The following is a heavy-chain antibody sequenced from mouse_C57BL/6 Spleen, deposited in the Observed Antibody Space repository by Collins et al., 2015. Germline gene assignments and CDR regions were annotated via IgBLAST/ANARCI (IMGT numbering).Heavy chain of an antibody. D-gene: IGHD2-10*01. J-gene: IGHJ3*01. CDR3: VRGPSYSPFAY. CDR1: GYTFTEFP. V-gene: IGHV9-1*01. CDR2: IYTDTGES. Sequence: QIQLVQSGPELRKPGETVKISCKASGYTFTEFPMHWVKQAPGKGFTWMGMIYTDTGESTSAEELKGRFCLFFWRPLPELPILQINNLKNEDTSTYFCVRGPSYSPFAYWGQGTLVTVSA.